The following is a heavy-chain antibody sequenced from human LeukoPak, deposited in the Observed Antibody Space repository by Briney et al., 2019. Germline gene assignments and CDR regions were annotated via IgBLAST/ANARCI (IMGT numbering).Heavy chain of an antibody. Sequence: PGGSLRLSCAASGFTFDTYSMNWVRQAPGKGLEWVSSISSSSSYIYYADSVKGRFTISRDNAKKQLYLQMNSLRAGDTAVYYCARDPSCQWYIDLWGRGTLVTVSS. V-gene: IGHV3-21*01. CDR1: GFTFDTYS. CDR2: ISSSSSYI. J-gene: IGHJ2*01. CDR3: ARDPSCQWYIDL.